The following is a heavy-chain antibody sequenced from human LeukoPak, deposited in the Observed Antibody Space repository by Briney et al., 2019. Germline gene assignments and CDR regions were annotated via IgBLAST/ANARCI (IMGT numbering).Heavy chain of an antibody. Sequence: SETLSLTCAVYGGSFSGYYWSWIRQPPGKGLEWIGEINHSGSTNYNPSLKSRVTISVDTSKNQFSLKLSSVTAADTAVYYCGRGGHYHFWDGFYYFWGQGTLVTVSS. J-gene: IGHJ4*02. CDR3: GRGGHYHFWDGFYYF. D-gene: IGHD3-3*01. CDR1: GGSFSGYY. CDR2: INHSGST. V-gene: IGHV4-34*01.